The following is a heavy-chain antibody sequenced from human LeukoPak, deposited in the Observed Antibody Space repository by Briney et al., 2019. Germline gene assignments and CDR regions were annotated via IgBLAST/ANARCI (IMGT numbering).Heavy chain of an antibody. J-gene: IGHJ6*02. D-gene: IGHD6-6*01. Sequence: PGGSLRLSCAASGFTFNNYGMHWVRQAPGKGLEWVSAISGSGGSTSYADSVKGRFTISRDNSKNTLYLQMNSLRAEDTAVYYCAKGIEARFYYGMDVWGQGTTVTVSS. V-gene: IGHV3-23*01. CDR2: ISGSGGST. CDR3: AKGIEARFYYGMDV. CDR1: GFTFNNYG.